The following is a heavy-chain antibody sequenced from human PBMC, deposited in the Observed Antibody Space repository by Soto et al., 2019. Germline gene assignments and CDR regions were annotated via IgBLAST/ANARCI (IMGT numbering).Heavy chain of an antibody. CDR2: IYWDDGK. CDR3: AHGEYSSDGWCLFGY. V-gene: IGHV2-5*02. Sequence: SGPTLVNPTQTLTLTCTLSGFSLNASGARVGWIRRPPGKALEWLALIYWDDGKRYSPSLKNRLTVTKDTLKNQVVLTMTNMDPADTGTYHCAHGEYSSDGWCLFGYWDQETLFTISS. CDR1: GFSLNASGAR. D-gene: IGHD5-18*01. J-gene: IGHJ4*02.